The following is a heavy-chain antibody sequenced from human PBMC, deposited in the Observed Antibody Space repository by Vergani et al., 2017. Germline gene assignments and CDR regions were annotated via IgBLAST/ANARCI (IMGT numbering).Heavy chain of an antibody. CDR2: IYSGGST. J-gene: IGHJ5*02. CDR3: ARDQGDRITGTTGFDT. Sequence: EVQLVESGGGLVQPGGSLRLSCAASGFSVSSNYMSWVRQAPGKGREWVSVIYSGGSTYYADSVKGRFTIARDNSKNTLYLQMNSLRAEDTAVYYCARDQGDRITGTTGFDTWGQGTLVTVSS. CDR1: GFSVSSNY. V-gene: IGHV3-66*02. D-gene: IGHD1-7*01.